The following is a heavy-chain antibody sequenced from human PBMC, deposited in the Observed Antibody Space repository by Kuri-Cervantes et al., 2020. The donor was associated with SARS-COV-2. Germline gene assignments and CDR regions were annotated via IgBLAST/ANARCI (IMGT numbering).Heavy chain of an antibody. V-gene: IGHV1-69*06. CDR1: GGTFSSYA. Sequence: SVKVSCKASGGTFSSYAISWVRQAPGQGLEWMGGIIPIFGTANYAQKFQGRVTITADNSTSTAYMELSRLRSDDTAVYYCARALDRPLYYFDYWGQGTLVTVSS. D-gene: IGHD1-1*01. CDR3: ARALDRPLYYFDY. CDR2: IIPIFGTA. J-gene: IGHJ4*02.